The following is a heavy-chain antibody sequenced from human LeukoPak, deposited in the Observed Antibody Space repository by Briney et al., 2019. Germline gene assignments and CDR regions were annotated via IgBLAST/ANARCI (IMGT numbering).Heavy chain of an antibody. J-gene: IGHJ4*02. D-gene: IGHD2-2*01. CDR1: GFTFSSYA. Sequence: GGSLRLSCAASGFTFSSYAMHWVRQAPGKGLEWVAVISYDGSNKYYADSVKGRFTISRDNSKNTLYLQMNSLRAEDTAVYYCAREESSTGCFDYWGQGTLVTVSS. CDR2: ISYDGSNK. V-gene: IGHV3-30-3*01. CDR3: AREESSTGCFDY.